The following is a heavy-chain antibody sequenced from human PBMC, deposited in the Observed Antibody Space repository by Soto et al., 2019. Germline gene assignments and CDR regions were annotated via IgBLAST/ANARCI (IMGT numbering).Heavy chain of an antibody. J-gene: IGHJ4*02. Sequence: QVQLQESGPGLVKPSQTLSLTCTVSGGSISSGGYYWSWIRQHPGKGLEWIGYIYYSGSTYYNPSLKSRVTISVDTSKNQFTLKLSSVTAADTAVYYCACYCISTSCQFGFDYWGQGTLVTVSS. CDR1: GGSISSGGYY. D-gene: IGHD2-2*01. V-gene: IGHV4-31*03. CDR3: ACYCISTSCQFGFDY. CDR2: IYYSGST.